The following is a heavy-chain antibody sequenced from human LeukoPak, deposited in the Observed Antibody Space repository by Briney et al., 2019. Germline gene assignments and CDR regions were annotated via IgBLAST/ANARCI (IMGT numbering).Heavy chain of an antibody. V-gene: IGHV1-24*01. Sequence: ASVKVSCKVFGYTLTELSMHWVRQAPGKGLEWMGGFDPEDGETIYAQKFQGRVTMTEDTSTDTAYMELRSLRSDDTAVYYCARDGITMVRALRRGNWFDPWGQGTLVTVSS. J-gene: IGHJ5*02. CDR3: ARDGITMVRALRRGNWFDP. CDR2: FDPEDGET. CDR1: GYTLTELS. D-gene: IGHD3-10*01.